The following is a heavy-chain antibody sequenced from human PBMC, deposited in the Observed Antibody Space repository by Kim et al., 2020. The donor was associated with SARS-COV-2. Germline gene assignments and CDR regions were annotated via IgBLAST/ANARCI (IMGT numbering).Heavy chain of an antibody. CDR1: GGSISSSSYY. CDR3: ARERGWFDP. V-gene: IGHV4-39*07. Sequence: SETLSLTCTVSGGSISSSSYYWGWIRQPPGKGLEWIGSIYYSGSTYYNPSLKSRVTISVDTSKNQFSLKLSSVTAADTAVYYCARERGWFDPWGQGTLVTVSS. CDR2: IYYSGST. D-gene: IGHD3-16*01. J-gene: IGHJ5*02.